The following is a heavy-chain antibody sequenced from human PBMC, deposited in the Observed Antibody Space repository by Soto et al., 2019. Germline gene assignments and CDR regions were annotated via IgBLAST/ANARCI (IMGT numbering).Heavy chain of an antibody. CDR2: INPILSMS. V-gene: IGHV1-69*02. J-gene: IGHJ4*02. D-gene: IGHD3-10*01. Sequence: QVQLVQSGAEVKKPGPSVRVSCKASGDTFTFYSINWVRQAPGLGLEWMGRINPILSMSNYAQRFQGRVTMTADKSTSTAYMELSSLISEDTAMYYCASSYGSGYRAFVYWGQGALVTVSS. CDR3: ASSYGSGYRAFVY. CDR1: GDTFTFYS.